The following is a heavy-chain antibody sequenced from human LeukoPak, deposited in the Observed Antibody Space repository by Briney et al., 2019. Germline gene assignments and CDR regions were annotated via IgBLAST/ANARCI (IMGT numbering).Heavy chain of an antibody. CDR3: AADPRGIGSNWFDP. V-gene: IGHV1-58*02. D-gene: IGHD3-10*01. CDR2: IVVGSGNT. CDR1: GFTFSSSA. Sequence: SVKVSCKASGFTFSSSAMQWVRQARGQRLEWIGWIVVGSGNTKYAQKMQERVTITRDMSTSTAYMELSSLRSEDTAVYYCAADPRGIGSNWFDPWGQGTLATVSS. J-gene: IGHJ5*02.